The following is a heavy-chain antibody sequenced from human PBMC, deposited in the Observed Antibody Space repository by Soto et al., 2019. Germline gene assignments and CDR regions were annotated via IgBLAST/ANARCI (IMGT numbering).Heavy chain of an antibody. V-gene: IGHV4-59*01. CDR1: GGSISNYY. J-gene: IGHJ4*02. Sequence: SETLSLTCTVSGGSISNYYWSWIRQPPGKGLEWIGDIYYSGSINYNPSLKSRVTISEATSKNQFSLKMSSVTAADTAVYYCAREIAVAGTHYFDYWGQGTMVTVSS. CDR2: IYYSGSI. D-gene: IGHD6-19*01. CDR3: AREIAVAGTHYFDY.